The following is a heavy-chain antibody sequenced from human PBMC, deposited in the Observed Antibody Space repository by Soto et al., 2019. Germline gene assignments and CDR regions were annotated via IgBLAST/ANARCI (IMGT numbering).Heavy chain of an antibody. CDR2: IIPILGIA. CDR1: GGTFSSYT. CDR3: ARGGGVTGTTDY. D-gene: IGHD1-20*01. J-gene: IGHJ4*02. Sequence: QVQLVQSGAEVKKPGSSVKVSCKASGGTFSSYTISWVRQAPGQGLEWMGRIIPILGIANYAQKFQGRVTITADKSTSTAYMELSSLRSEDTSVYYCARGGGVTGTTDYWGQGTLVTVSS. V-gene: IGHV1-69*02.